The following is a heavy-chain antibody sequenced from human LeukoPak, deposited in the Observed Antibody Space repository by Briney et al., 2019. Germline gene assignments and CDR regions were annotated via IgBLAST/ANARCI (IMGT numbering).Heavy chain of an antibody. D-gene: IGHD5-18*01. CDR1: GFTFSSYA. J-gene: IGHJ4*02. V-gene: IGHV3-30-3*01. CDR3: ARSTPAYSYGVDY. CDR2: MSYDGSNK. Sequence: GGSLRLSCAASGFTFSSYAMHWVRQAPGKGLEWATLMSYDGSNKYYTDSVKGRFTISRDNSKDTLYLQMNSLRAEDTAVYYCARSTPAYSYGVDYWGQGTLVTVSS.